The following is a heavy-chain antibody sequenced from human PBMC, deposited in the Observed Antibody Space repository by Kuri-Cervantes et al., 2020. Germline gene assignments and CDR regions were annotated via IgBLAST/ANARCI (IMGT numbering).Heavy chain of an antibody. CDR1: GGSISSGGYY. J-gene: IGHJ4*02. V-gene: IGHV4-31*02. Sequence: LRLSCTVSGGSISSGGYYWSRIRHHPGKGLEWIGYIYYSGSTYYNPSLKSRVTISVDTSKNQFSLKLSSVTAADTAVYYCARANRGLNFDYWGQGTLVTVSS. CDR2: IYYSGST. CDR3: ARANRGLNFDY. D-gene: IGHD3/OR15-3a*01.